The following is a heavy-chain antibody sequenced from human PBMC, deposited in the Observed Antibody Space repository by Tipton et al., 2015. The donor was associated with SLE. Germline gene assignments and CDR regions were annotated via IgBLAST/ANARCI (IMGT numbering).Heavy chain of an antibody. V-gene: IGHV4-39*07. CDR2: SYYSGRT. CDR1: GGSIGNSSYY. J-gene: IGHJ6*03. D-gene: IGHD3-22*01. Sequence: TLSLTCTVSGGSIGNSSYYWGWIRQPPGKGLEWIGSSYYSGRTYYNPSLKSRVTISVDTSKNQLSLKLSSVTASDTAVYYCARGQEGRVTMIVEYYYYYMDVWGKGTTVTVS. CDR3: ARGQEGRVTMIVEYYYYYMDV.